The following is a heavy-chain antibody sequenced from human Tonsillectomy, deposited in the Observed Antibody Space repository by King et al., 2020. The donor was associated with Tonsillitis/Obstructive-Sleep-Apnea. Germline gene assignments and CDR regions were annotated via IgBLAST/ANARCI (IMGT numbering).Heavy chain of an antibody. V-gene: IGHV2-26*01. CDR3: ARIADTAMASYYYYYYMDV. Sequence: TLKESGPVLVKPTETLTLTCTVSGFSLSNARMGVSWIRQPPGKALEWLAHIFSNDEKSYSTSLKSRLTISKDTSKTQVVLTMTNMDPVDTATYYCARIADTAMASYYYYYYMDVWGEGTTVTVSS. J-gene: IGHJ6*03. CDR1: GFSLSNARMG. D-gene: IGHD5-18*01. CDR2: IFSNDEK.